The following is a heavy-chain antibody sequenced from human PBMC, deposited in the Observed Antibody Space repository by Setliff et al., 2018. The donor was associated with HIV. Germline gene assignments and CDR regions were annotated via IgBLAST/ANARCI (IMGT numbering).Heavy chain of an antibody. D-gene: IGHD3-22*01. CDR1: GFTFSGSP. V-gene: IGHV3-73*01. CDR2: ILDKANGYAT. Sequence: PGGSLRLSCAASGFTFSGSPLHWVRQASGKGLEWVGRILDKANGYATAYAASVKGRFTISRDDSKNTAYLQMSSLKTEDTAAYYCARPQYYYDTSGDDDWGQGTLVTVSS. J-gene: IGHJ4*02. CDR3: ARPQYYYDTSGDDD.